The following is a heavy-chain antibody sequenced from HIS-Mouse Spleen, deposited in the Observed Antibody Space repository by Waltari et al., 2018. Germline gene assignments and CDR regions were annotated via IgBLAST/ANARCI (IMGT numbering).Heavy chain of an antibody. J-gene: IGHJ4*02. Sequence: GGGVVQPGRSLRLSCAASGFTFSSYGMHWVRQAPGKGLEWVAVISYDGSNKYYADSVKGRFTISRDNSKNTLYLQMNSLRAEDTAVYYCAKASSGWLDYWGQGTLVTVSS. CDR1: GFTFSSYG. V-gene: IGHV3-30*18. D-gene: IGHD6-19*01. CDR2: ISYDGSNK. CDR3: AKASSGWLDY.